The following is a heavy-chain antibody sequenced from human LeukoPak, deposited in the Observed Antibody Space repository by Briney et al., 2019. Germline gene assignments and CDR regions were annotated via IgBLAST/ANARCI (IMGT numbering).Heavy chain of an antibody. CDR2: IRYDGSNK. D-gene: IGHD3-22*01. CDR1: GFTFSSYG. V-gene: IGHV3-30*02. Sequence: GGSLRLSCAASGFTFSSYGMHWVRQAPGKGLEWVAFIRYDGSNKYYADSVKGRFTISRDNSKNTLYLQMNSLRAEDTAVYYCVPEYYYDSSGYNAFDIWGQGTMVTVSS. J-gene: IGHJ3*02. CDR3: VPEYYYDSSGYNAFDI.